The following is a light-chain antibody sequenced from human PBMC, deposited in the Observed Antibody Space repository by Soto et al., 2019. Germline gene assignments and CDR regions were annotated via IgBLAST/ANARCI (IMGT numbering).Light chain of an antibody. CDR3: QVWDSSSDHVV. V-gene: IGLV3-21*04. CDR1: NIGSKS. CDR2: YDS. Sequence: SYVLTQPPSVSVAPGKTARITCGGNNIGSKSVHWYQQKSGQAPVLVIYYDSDRPSGIPERFSGSNSGNTATLTISRVEAGDEADYYCQVWDSSSDHVVFGGGTKVTVL. J-gene: IGLJ2*01.